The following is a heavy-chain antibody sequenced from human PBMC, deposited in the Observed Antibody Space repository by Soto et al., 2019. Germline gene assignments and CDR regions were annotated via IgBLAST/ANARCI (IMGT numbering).Heavy chain of an antibody. CDR2: ISGSGGST. Sequence: GGSLRLSCAASGFTFSSYAMSWVRQAPGKGLEWVSAISGSGGSTYYADSVKGRFTISRNNSKNTLYLQMNGLRAEDTAVYYCAKDHRLSYYDSSGYEPFDYWGQGTLVTVSS. J-gene: IGHJ4*02. CDR3: AKDHRLSYYDSSGYEPFDY. CDR1: GFTFSSYA. V-gene: IGHV3-23*01. D-gene: IGHD3-22*01.